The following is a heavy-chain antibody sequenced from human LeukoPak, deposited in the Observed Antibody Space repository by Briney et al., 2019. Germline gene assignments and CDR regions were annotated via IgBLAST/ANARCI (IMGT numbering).Heavy chain of an antibody. J-gene: IGHJ5*02. CDR2: ICWNSGSI. CDR3: AKGSYGIPWEYWFDP. D-gene: IGHD1-26*01. Sequence: GESLSLSCGASGFTFYDYAMRWVRHAPGKGLEWVADICWNSGSIGYADSVKGRFTISRDNVKNSVYPQANSLKGEDTALYYFAKGSYGIPWEYWFDPWGQGTRVTVSS. V-gene: IGHV3-9*01. CDR1: GFTFYDYA.